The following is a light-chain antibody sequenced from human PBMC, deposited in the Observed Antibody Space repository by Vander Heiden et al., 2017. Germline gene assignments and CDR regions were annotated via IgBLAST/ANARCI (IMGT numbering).Light chain of an antibody. CDR2: WAS. CDR3: HQYVNTPRS. Sequence: DIVMTQSPESLAVSLGGRATINCKSSQSVLYSSNNKNYLAWYQQKPGQPPKLLIYWASTRESGVPDRFSGSGSGTDFSLTISSLQAEDVAVYFCHQYVNTPRSFGQGTKVEIK. V-gene: IGKV4-1*01. CDR1: QSVLYSSNNKNY. J-gene: IGKJ1*01.